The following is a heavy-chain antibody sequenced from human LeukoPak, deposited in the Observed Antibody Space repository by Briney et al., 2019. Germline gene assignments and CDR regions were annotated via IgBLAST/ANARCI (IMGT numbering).Heavy chain of an antibody. CDR2: IYPGYSDT. D-gene: IGHD3-3*01. J-gene: IGHJ6*02. CDR1: GYSFTSYW. Sequence: GESLKISCKGSGYSFTSYWIGWVRQMPGKGLEWMGIIYPGYSDTRYSPSFQGQVTISADKSISTAYLQWSSLKASDTAMYYCARLGYDFWSGYYTHYYYYYGMDVWGQGTTVTVS. CDR3: ARLGYDFWSGYYTHYYYYYGMDV. V-gene: IGHV5-51*01.